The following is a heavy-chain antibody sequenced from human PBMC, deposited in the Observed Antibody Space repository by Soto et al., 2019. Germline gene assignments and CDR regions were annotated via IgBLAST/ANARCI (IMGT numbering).Heavy chain of an antibody. J-gene: IGHJ5*02. CDR1: GDSVSNSGYY. V-gene: IGHV4-39*01. CDR2: VSFSGSK. Sequence: QLLLQESGPGLVKPSETLSLTCTVSGDSVSNSGYYWGWIRQSPGKRLGRIGSVSFSGSKYYNPSLRSRVTFSVDTSKTLISLKLRSVTAADTAVYYCARGSTWQGRDWFDPWGQGTLVTVSS. D-gene: IGHD6-13*01. CDR3: ARGSTWQGRDWFDP.